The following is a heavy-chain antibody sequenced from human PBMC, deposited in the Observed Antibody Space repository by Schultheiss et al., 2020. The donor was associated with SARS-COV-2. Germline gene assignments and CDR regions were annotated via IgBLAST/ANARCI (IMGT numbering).Heavy chain of an antibody. Sequence: SQTLSLTCTVSGGSISSYYWSWIRQPPGKGLEWIGYIYYSGSTYYNPSLKSRVTISVDTSKNQFSLKLSSVTAADTAVYYCARGDGYIDYWGQGTLVTVSS. CDR1: GGSISSYY. J-gene: IGHJ4*02. CDR2: IYYSGST. D-gene: IGHD5-24*01. V-gene: IGHV4-30-4*08. CDR3: ARGDGYIDY.